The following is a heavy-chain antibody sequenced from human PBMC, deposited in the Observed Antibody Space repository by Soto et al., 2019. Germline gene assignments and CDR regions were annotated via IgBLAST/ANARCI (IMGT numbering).Heavy chain of an antibody. V-gene: IGHV1-69*13. D-gene: IGHD4-4*01. CDR2: IKPVSDTT. Sequence: AASVKVSCKASGDTFGRFTINWVRQAPGQGLEWMGGIKPVSDTTTYAQRFQGRVTFTADASTSTVYMELSSLRSEDTAMYYCARDPSTVNKLIGVWFDPWGQGTLVTV. CDR1: GDTFGRFT. J-gene: IGHJ5*02. CDR3: ARDPSTVNKLIGVWFDP.